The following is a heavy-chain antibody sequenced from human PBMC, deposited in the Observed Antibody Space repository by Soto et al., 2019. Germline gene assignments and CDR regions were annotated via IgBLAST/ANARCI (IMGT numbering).Heavy chain of an antibody. CDR2: IYTSGST. CDR3: ARDNPLYGSGSPFDY. D-gene: IGHD3-10*01. CDR1: GGSISSYY. Sequence: QVQLQESGPGLVKPSETLSLTCTVSGGSISSYYWSWIRQPAGKGLEWIGRIYTSGSTNYNPSLKSRVTMSVDTSKNQFSLKLSSVTAADTAVYYCARDNPLYGSGSPFDYWGQGTLVTVSS. J-gene: IGHJ4*02. V-gene: IGHV4-4*07.